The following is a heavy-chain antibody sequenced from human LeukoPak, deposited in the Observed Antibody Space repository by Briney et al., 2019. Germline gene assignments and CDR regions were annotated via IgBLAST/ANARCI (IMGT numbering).Heavy chain of an antibody. V-gene: IGHV1-2*06. J-gene: IGHJ4*02. CDR2: INPNSGVT. CDR3: AREQRLAMDRNSDY. CDR1: GYTFTGYY. D-gene: IGHD5-18*01. Sequence: ASVKVSCKASGYTFTGYYMHWVRQAPGQGLEWMGRINPNSGVTNYAQKFQGRVTMTRDTSISTAYMELSRLRSDDTAVYYCAREQRLAMDRNSDYWGQGTLVTVSS.